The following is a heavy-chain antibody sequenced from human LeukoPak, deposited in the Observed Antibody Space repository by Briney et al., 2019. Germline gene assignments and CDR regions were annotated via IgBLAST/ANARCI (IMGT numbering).Heavy chain of an antibody. CDR2: INQGGST. D-gene: IGHD4-17*01. J-gene: IGHJ4*02. V-gene: IGHV4-34*01. CDR3: ARGRLGDYASDY. Sequence: SETLSLTCAVYGGSFSVYHWSWIRQSPGRGLEWLGEINQGGSTSYNPSVKSRVSISIDASKKQFSLKMKSVTAADTAVYFCARGRLGDYASDYWGQGTLVTVSS. CDR1: GGSFSVYH.